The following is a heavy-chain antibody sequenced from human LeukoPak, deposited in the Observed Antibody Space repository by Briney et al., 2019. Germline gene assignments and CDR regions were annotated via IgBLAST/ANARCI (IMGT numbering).Heavy chain of an antibody. J-gene: IGHJ4*02. CDR3: ARRAEMATITPEFDY. Sequence: EASVKVSCKASGYTFTGYYMHWVRQAPGQGLEWMGWINPNSGGTNYAQKFQGRVTMTRDTSISTAYMELSRLRSDDTAVYYCARRAEMATITPEFDYWGQGTLVTVSS. CDR1: GYTFTGYY. V-gene: IGHV1-2*02. D-gene: IGHD5-24*01. CDR2: INPNSGGT.